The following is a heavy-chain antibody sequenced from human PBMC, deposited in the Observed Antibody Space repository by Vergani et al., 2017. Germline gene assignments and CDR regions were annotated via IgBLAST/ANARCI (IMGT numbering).Heavy chain of an antibody. J-gene: IGHJ1*01. Sequence: QVHLVESGGGVVQPGRSLRLSCVVSGFTSSYYGMHWVRQAPGKGLEWVAVISYDGTKKYYADSVKGQFTISRDNSKSTLYLQMNGLRTEDTAVYYCATKSCGTPGCQIGYFREWVQGTLVTVSS. CDR3: ATKSCGTPGCQIGYFRE. CDR1: GFTSSYYG. D-gene: IGHD1-1*01. CDR2: ISYDGTKK. V-gene: IGHV3-30*03.